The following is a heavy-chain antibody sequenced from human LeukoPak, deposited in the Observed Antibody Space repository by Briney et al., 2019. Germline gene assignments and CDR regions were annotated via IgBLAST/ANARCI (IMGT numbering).Heavy chain of an antibody. J-gene: IGHJ3*02. CDR3: ARALRGSGYYLDAFDI. CDR1: GFTFSSYR. V-gene: IGHV3-48*04. D-gene: IGHD3-22*01. CDR2: ISSSSSTI. Sequence: GGSLRLSCAASGFTFSSYRMNWVRQAPGKGLEWVSYISSSSSTIYYADSVKGRFTISRDNAKNSLYLQMNSLRAEDTAVYYCARALRGSGYYLDAFDIWGQGTMVTVSS.